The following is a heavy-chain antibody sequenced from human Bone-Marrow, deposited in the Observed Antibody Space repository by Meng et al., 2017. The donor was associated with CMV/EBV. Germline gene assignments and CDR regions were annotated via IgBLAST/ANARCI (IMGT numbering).Heavy chain of an antibody. D-gene: IGHD3-16*01. J-gene: IGHJ4*02. CDR1: GSTFTGYY. Sequence: TVSCKASGSTFTGYYLPWERQAPGQGPEWMGWINPNSGDTSYAQKFQGRVTMTGDTSITTAYMGLSRLRSDDTAVYYCARVLGPFDHWGQGTLVTVSS. V-gene: IGHV1-2*02. CDR2: INPNSGDT. CDR3: ARVLGPFDH.